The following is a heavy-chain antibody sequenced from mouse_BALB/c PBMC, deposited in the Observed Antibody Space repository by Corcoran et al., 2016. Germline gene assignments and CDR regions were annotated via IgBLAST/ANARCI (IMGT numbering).Heavy chain of an antibody. J-gene: IGHJ3*01. Sequence: EIQLQQSGPELVKPGASVKVSCKASGYAFTSYNMYWVKQSHGKSLEWIGYIYPYNGGTSYNQKFKGKATLTVNKSSSTAYMHLNSLTSEDSAVYYCARVDGYLFAYWGQGTLVTVSA. CDR1: GYAFTSYN. V-gene: IGHV1S135*01. CDR2: IYPYNGGT. CDR3: ARVDGYLFAY. D-gene: IGHD2-3*01.